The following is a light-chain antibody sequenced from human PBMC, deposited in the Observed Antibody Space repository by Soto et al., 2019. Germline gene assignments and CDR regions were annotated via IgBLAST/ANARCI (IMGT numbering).Light chain of an antibody. CDR2: DVY. Sequence: EIVMTQSPATLSVAPGERVTLPCRASRSVSIHLAWYQQKPGQAPSILIYDVYKRATDIPARFSGSGSGTDFTLTIYSLEPEDFAVYYCQQRSIPITFGQGTRLEIK. CDR3: QQRSIPIT. V-gene: IGKV3-11*01. CDR1: RSVSIH. J-gene: IGKJ5*01.